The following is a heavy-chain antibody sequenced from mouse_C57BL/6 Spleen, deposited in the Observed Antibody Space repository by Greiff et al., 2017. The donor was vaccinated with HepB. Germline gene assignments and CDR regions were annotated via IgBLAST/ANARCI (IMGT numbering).Heavy chain of an antibody. Sequence: EVNVVESGGGLVKPGGSLKLSCAASGFTFSDYGMHWVRQAPEKGLEWVAYISSGSSTIYYADTVKGRFTISRDNAKNTLFLQMTSLRSEDTAMYYCATDYYGSSYGFDYWGQGTTLTVSS. CDR2: ISSGSSTI. CDR1: GFTFSDYG. J-gene: IGHJ2*01. D-gene: IGHD1-1*01. V-gene: IGHV5-17*01. CDR3: ATDYYGSSYGFDY.